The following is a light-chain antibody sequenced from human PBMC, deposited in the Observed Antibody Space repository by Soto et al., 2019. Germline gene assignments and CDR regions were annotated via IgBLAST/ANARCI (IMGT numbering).Light chain of an antibody. CDR1: SSDVGGYNY. Sequence: QSALTQPASVSGSPGQSITISCTGTSSDVGGYNYVSWYQQHPGKAPKLMIYDVSNRPSGVSNRFSGSKSGNTASLTISGLQAEDEADYYCSSYTSSSTSVVFGGGTKLTDL. CDR2: DVS. V-gene: IGLV2-14*01. J-gene: IGLJ2*01. CDR3: SSYTSSSTSVV.